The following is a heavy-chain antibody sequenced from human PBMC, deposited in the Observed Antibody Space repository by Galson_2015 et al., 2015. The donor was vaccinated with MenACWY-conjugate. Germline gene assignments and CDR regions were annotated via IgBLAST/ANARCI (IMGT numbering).Heavy chain of an antibody. Sequence: SVKVSCKASGYTLSNYAMHWVRQAPGQRLEWMGWINAGNSNTRYSQKFQGRVTITCDTSASTAYMELSSLRSEDTAVYYCARGEYDYKFDYWGQGTLVTVSS. D-gene: IGHD4-11*01. CDR2: INAGNSNT. J-gene: IGHJ4*02. CDR1: GYTLSNYA. CDR3: ARGEYDYKFDY. V-gene: IGHV1-3*01.